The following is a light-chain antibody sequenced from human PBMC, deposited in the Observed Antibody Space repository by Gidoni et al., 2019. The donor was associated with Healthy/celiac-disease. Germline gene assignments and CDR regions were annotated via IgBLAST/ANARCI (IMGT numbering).Light chain of an antibody. CDR1: QSISSW. CDR2: AAS. CDR3: QQYNSYST. Sequence: DIQMTQSPSTLSASVGDRVTITCRASQSISSWLAWYQQTPVKATKLLLYAASSLYSGVPSMFSGSGSGTLFPLTISLLHPDDFATYYCQQYNSYSTFGQGTKLEIK. V-gene: IGKV1-5*01. J-gene: IGKJ2*01.